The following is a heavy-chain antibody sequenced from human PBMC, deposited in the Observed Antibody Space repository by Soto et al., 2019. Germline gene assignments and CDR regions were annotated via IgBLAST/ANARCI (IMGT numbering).Heavy chain of an antibody. Sequence: KTSETLSLTCAVSGGSFSGYYWSWIRQPPGKGLEWIGEINHSGSTNHNPPLKSRVTISVDTSKNQFSLKLSSVTAADTAVYYCARGLLRGFIAAAGRKSNWFDPWGQGTLVTVSS. V-gene: IGHV4-34*01. D-gene: IGHD6-13*01. J-gene: IGHJ5*02. CDR1: GGSFSGYY. CDR3: ARGLLRGFIAAAGRKSNWFDP. CDR2: INHSGST.